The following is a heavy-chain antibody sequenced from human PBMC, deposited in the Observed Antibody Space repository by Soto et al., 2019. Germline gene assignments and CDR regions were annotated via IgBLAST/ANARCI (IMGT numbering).Heavy chain of an antibody. J-gene: IGHJ5*01. CDR3: ARGVRGIYSYFIDS. CDR2: ISYHGTDK. V-gene: IGHV3-30*03. D-gene: IGHD1-26*01. CDR1: GFIFSSYG. Sequence: PGGSLRLSCAASGFIFSSYGMHWVRQAPGKGLEWVADISYHGTDKNYADSVRGRFTISRDNTQDTLDLQMNSLRVDDTAIYYCARGVRGIYSYFIDSWGQGTLVTVSS.